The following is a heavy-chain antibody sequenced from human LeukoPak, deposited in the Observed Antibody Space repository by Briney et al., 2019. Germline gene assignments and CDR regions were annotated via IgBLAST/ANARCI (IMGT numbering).Heavy chain of an antibody. V-gene: IGHV3-23*01. D-gene: IGHD6-6*01. CDR1: DSNIGTYA. CDR2: MSGGGLST. J-gene: IGHJ4*02. Sequence: QAGGSLRLSCGAPDSNIGTYAVTWVRQVPGKGLEWVSGMSGGGLSTYYARSVKGRFTISRDTSKNTFYLEMNSLGADDTALYYCAKDRISGQGGAARILDHWGQGILVTVSS. CDR3: AKDRISGQGGAARILDH.